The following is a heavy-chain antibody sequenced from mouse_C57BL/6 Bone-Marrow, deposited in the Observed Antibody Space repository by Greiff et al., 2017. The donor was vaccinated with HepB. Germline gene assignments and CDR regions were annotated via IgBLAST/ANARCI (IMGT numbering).Heavy chain of an antibody. CDR2: IYPSDSET. D-gene: IGHD2-5*01. Sequence: QVQLQQPGAELVKPGASVKMSCKASGYTFTSYWITWVKQRPGQGLEWIGNIYPSDSETHYNQKFKDKATLTVDKSSSTAYMQLSSLTSEDSAVYYCAIGGYSNYLAWFAYWGQGTLVTVSA. V-gene: IGHV1-61*01. J-gene: IGHJ3*01. CDR1: GYTFTSYW. CDR3: AIGGYSNYLAWFAY.